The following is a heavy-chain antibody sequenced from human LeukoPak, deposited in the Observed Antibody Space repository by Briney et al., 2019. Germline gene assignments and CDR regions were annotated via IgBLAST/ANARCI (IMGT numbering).Heavy chain of an antibody. Sequence: SETLSLTCTVSGGSISSSSYYWGWIRQPPWKGLEWIGSIYYSGSTYYNPSLKSRVTISVDTSKNQFSLKLSSVTAADTAVYYCATTANYYGSGSYYKIRGYYYYMDVWGKGTTVTVSS. J-gene: IGHJ6*03. CDR3: ATTANYYGSGSYYKIRGYYYYMDV. D-gene: IGHD3-10*01. V-gene: IGHV4-39*01. CDR2: IYYSGST. CDR1: GGSISSSSYY.